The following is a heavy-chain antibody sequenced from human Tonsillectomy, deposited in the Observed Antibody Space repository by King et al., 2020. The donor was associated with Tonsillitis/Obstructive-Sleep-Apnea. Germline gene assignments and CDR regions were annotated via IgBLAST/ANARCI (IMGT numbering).Heavy chain of an antibody. CDR1: GFTFSYYG. D-gene: IGHD1-26*01. J-gene: IGHJ4*02. CDR2: ISYDGNLK. V-gene: IGHV3-30*18. CDR3: AKDSGNYQYYFDY. Sequence: VQLVESGGGVVQPGRSLRLSCGASGFTFSYYGIHWVRQAPGKGLEWGALISYDGNLKYYADSVKGLFTISRDNSKNKLYLQRSSLGAEDTAVYYCAKDSGNYQYYFDYWGQGTLLTVSS.